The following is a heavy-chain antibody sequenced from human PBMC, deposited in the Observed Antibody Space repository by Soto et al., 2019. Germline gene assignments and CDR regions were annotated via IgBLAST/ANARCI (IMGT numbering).Heavy chain of an antibody. J-gene: IGHJ4*02. CDR1: EFGFSTYG. CDR3: ARDESAGSSTTN. CDR2: IDSSGRYV. Sequence: EVQLMESGGGLVKPGGSLRLSCAASEFGFSTYGMNWVRQAPGKGPEWVSSIDSSGRYVYYADSVEGRFTTSRDNAKNSLYLQMNSLRVEDTALYFCARDESAGSSTTNWGQGTLVTVSS. D-gene: IGHD2-2*01. V-gene: IGHV3-21*01.